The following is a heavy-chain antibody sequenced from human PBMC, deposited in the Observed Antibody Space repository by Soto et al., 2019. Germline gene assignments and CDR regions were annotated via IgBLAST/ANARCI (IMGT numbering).Heavy chain of an antibody. CDR2: IYWNDDK. Sequence: SGPTLVNPTQTLTLTCTFSGFSLSFSGVGVGWIRQPPGKALEWLAVIYWNDDKRYSPSLKNRPTITNDTSKNQVVLTMTNMDPVDTGTHYCAHTVYSSGWFEYWGQGTLVTSPQ. V-gene: IGHV2-5*01. CDR1: GFSLSFSGVG. D-gene: IGHD6-19*01. J-gene: IGHJ4*02. CDR3: AHTVYSSGWFEY.